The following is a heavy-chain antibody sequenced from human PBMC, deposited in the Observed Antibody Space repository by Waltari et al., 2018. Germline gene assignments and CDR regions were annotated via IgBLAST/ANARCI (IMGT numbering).Heavy chain of an antibody. CDR3: ARLWDSNVGYLTRPMDV. V-gene: IGHV1-2*06. J-gene: IGHJ6*02. D-gene: IGHD3-16*01. Sequence: QVQLVQSGSEVKKAGASVKVSCKASGYTFIGYYIYWVRQAPGQGLEWVGRINPYTGVTDYAQRFQDRVTVSRDTSISTANMDMRRLRSDDTAVYFCARLWDSNVGYLTRPMDVWGQGTTVTVS. CDR2: INPYTGVT. CDR1: GYTFIGYY.